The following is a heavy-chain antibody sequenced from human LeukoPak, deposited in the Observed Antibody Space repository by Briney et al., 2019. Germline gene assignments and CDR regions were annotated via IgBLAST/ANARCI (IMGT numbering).Heavy chain of an antibody. D-gene: IGHD4-17*01. CDR1: GGSISSGGYY. J-gene: IGHJ6*02. V-gene: IGHV4-61*08. Sequence: SETLSLTCTVSGGSISSGGYYWSWIRQHPGKGLEWIGYIYYSGSTNYNPSLKSRVTISVDTSKNQFSLKLSSVTAADTAVYYCASRVSVRYGMDVWGQGTTVTVSS. CDR3: ASRVSVRYGMDV. CDR2: IYYSGST.